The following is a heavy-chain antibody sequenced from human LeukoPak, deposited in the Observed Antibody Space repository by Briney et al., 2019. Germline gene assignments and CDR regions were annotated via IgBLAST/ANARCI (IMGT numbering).Heavy chain of an antibody. CDR1: GYTFTSYG. V-gene: IGHV1-18*01. CDR3: ARDRTIFGVVIIDTGFDY. CDR2: ISAYNGNT. D-gene: IGHD3-3*01. J-gene: IGHJ4*02. Sequence: ASVKVSCKASGYTFTSYGISWVRQAPGQGLEWMGWISAYNGNTNYAQKLQGRVTMTTDTSTSTAYMELGSLRSDDTAVYYCARDRTIFGVVIIDTGFDYGGQGTLVSVSS.